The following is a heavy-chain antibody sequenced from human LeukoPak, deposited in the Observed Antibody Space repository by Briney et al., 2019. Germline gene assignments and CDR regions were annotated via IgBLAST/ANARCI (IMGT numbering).Heavy chain of an antibody. CDR2: ISSSSSYI. Sequence: GGSLRLSCAASGFTFSSYSMNWVRQAPGKGLEWVSSISSSSSYIYYADSVRGRFTISRDNVKTSLYLQMNSLKAEDTAVYFCARDRDGYNMGDAFDLWGQGTLVTISS. J-gene: IGHJ3*01. D-gene: IGHD5-24*01. V-gene: IGHV3-21*04. CDR3: ARDRDGYNMGDAFDL. CDR1: GFTFSSYS.